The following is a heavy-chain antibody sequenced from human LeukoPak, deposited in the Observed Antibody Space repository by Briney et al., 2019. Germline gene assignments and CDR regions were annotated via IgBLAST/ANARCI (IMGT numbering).Heavy chain of an antibody. CDR3: ARGVYCSGGSCYIPFDY. Sequence: PSETLSVTCAVYGGSFCGYYWSWIRQPPGKGLEWIGEINHSGRTNYNPSLKSRVTISVDTSKNQFSLKLSSVTAADTAVYYCARGVYCSGGSCYIPFDYWGQGTLVTVSS. CDR1: GGSFCGYY. V-gene: IGHV4-34*01. J-gene: IGHJ4*02. CDR2: INHSGRT. D-gene: IGHD2-15*01.